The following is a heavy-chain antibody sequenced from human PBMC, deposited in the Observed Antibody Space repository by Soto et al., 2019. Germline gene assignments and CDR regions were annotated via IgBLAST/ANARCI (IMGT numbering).Heavy chain of an antibody. D-gene: IGHD6-19*01. CDR3: AGMPYTSGLRFDP. CDR1: GDSYSISTYS. Sequence: SETLSLTCNMSGDSYSISTYSWSWIRQPPGKALQWIGFIYQSGVTSYNPPLASRVSISLDRSNNQCSLKLKSVTAADTAVYFCAGMPYTSGLRFDPWGPGTLVTVSS. J-gene: IGHJ5*02. CDR2: IYQSGVT. V-gene: IGHV4-30-2*01.